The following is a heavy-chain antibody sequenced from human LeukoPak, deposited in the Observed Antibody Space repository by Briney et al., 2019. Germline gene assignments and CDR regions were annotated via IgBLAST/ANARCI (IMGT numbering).Heavy chain of an antibody. CDR1: GYSISSGYF. D-gene: IGHD1-1*01. CDR2: ISHSGTT. J-gene: IGHJ4*02. Sequence: PSETLSLTCTVSGYSISSGYFWGWFRQPPGKGLEWIGSISHSGTTYYNPSLKSRITISQDTSKNQFFLKVNSVTAADTAAYYCTREEGGTTVDYWGQGTLVTVSS. CDR3: TREEGGTTVDY. V-gene: IGHV4-38-2*02.